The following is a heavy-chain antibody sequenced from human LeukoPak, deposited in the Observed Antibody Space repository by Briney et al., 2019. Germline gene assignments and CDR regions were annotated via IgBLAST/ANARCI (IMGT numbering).Heavy chain of an antibody. CDR2: ISAYNGNT. CDR1: GYRFTSYG. D-gene: IGHD3-3*01. CDR3: ARDGPYDFWSGYYPYPYYYYYGMDV. J-gene: IGHJ6*02. V-gene: IGHV1-18*01. Sequence: ASVKVSCKASGYRFTSYGISWVRQAPGQGLEWMGWISAYNGNTNYAQKLQGRVTMTTDTSTSTAYMELRSLRSDDTAVYYCARDGPYDFWSGYYPYPYYYYYGMDVWGQGTTVTVSS.